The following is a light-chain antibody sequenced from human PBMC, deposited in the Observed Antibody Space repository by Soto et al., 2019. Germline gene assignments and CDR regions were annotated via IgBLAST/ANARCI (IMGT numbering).Light chain of an antibody. V-gene: IGKV3-20*01. CDR2: GAS. J-gene: IGKJ3*01. CDR1: QSVSNDY. CDR3: QHYGISVPIT. Sequence: EVVLTQSPGTLSLSPGERATLSCRASQSVSNDYLAWYQQKPGQAPRLLIHGASSRAIGIPDRFSGGGSGTDFTLTISRLEPEDFAAFYCQHYGISVPITFGPGTKVDL.